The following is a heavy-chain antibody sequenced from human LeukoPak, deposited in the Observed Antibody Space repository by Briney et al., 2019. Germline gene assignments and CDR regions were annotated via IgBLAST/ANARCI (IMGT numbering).Heavy chain of an antibody. V-gene: IGHV3-48*03. D-gene: IGHD2-15*01. J-gene: IGHJ3*02. CDR2: ISSSDSTI. Sequence: WGSPGLSCAASGFTFNSYEMNWVPQAPGKGLEWVSYISSSDSTIYEDSVKGRFTISRDNAKNSLYLQMNSLRDEDTAVYYCVRERMYAFDKWGQGTMVTVSS. CDR3: VRERMYAFDK. CDR1: GFTFNSYE.